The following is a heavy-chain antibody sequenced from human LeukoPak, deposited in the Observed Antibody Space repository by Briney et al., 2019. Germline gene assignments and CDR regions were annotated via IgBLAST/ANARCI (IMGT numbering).Heavy chain of an antibody. V-gene: IGHV4-4*02. CDR1: GGSINSSNW. D-gene: IGHD1-1*01. CDR2: IYHSETT. Sequence: SETLSLTCAVSGGSINSSNWWSWVRQPPGKGLEWIGEIYHSETTNYNPSLESRVTISVDKSKNQFSLKLSSVTAADTAVYYCARVGGTNYYYYGMDVWGQGTTVTVSS. CDR3: ARVGGTNYYYYGMDV. J-gene: IGHJ6*02.